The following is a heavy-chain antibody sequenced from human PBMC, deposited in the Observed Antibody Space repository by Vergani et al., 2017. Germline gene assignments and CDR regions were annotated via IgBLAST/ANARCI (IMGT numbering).Heavy chain of an antibody. Sequence: EVQLVQSGAEVKQPGASLKISCKGSGYSFTSYWIGWVRQMPGKGLEWMGIIYPGDSDTRYSPSFQGQVTISADKSISTAYLQWSSLTASDTAMYYCARVGYGAYDYYYCGMDVWGQATTVTVSS. CDR1: GYSFTSYW. CDR2: IYPGDSDT. D-gene: IGHD4-17*01. V-gene: IGHV5-51*01. J-gene: IGHJ6*02. CDR3: ARVGYGAYDYYYCGMDV.